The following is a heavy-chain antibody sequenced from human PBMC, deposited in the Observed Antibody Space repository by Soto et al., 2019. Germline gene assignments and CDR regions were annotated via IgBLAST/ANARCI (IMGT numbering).Heavy chain of an antibody. V-gene: IGHV1-18*01. CDR2: ISAYNGDTET. J-gene: IGHJ4*02. D-gene: IGHD6-13*01. CDR1: GYTFSTYG. Sequence: QVQLVQSGAEVKKPGASVKVSCKASGYTFSTYGISWVRQAPGQGLEWMGWISAYNGDTETNYAQKFQGRVTMTTATSTSAAYMELRNLRSDDTAVYYCAREAAVMAAAGPDYWGQGTLVTVSS. CDR3: AREAAVMAAAGPDY.